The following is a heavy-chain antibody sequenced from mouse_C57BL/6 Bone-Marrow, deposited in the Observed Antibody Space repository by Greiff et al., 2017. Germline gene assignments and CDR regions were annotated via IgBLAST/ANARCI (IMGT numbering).Heavy chain of an antibody. Sequence: DVKLQESGPGLVKPSQSLSLTCSVTGYSITSGYYWNWIRQFPGNKLEWMGYISYDGSNNYNPSLKNRISITRDTSKNQFFLKLNSVTTEDTATYYCARDHDYDGKDYYAMDYWGQGTSVTVSS. CDR2: ISYDGSN. V-gene: IGHV3-6*01. D-gene: IGHD2-4*01. CDR3: ARDHDYDGKDYYAMDY. J-gene: IGHJ4*01. CDR1: GYSITSGYY.